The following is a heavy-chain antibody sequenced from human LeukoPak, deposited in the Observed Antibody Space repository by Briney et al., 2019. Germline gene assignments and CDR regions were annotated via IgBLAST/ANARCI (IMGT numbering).Heavy chain of an antibody. CDR2: INPNSGGT. CDR1: EYTFTGYY. CDR3: ARADILTGPLDY. V-gene: IGHV1-2*04. Sequence: ASVKVSCKASEYTFTGYYMHWVRQAPGQGLEWMGWINPNSGGTNYAQKFQGWVTMTRDTSISTAYMELSRLRSDDTAVYYCARADILTGPLDYWGQGTLVTVSS. J-gene: IGHJ4*02. D-gene: IGHD3-9*01.